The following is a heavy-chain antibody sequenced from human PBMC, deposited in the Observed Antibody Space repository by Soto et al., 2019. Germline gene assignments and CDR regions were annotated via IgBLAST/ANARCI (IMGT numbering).Heavy chain of an antibody. V-gene: IGHV1-69*06. Sequence: QVQLVQSGAEVKKPGSSVKVSCKASGGTFSSYAISWVRQAPGQGLEWMGGIIPIFGTANYAQKCQGRVTITADTSTSTAYMELSSLRSEDTAVYYCARDRWYYYDSSGYLRGCMDVWGQGTTVTVSS. CDR2: IIPIFGTA. CDR3: ARDRWYYYDSSGYLRGCMDV. D-gene: IGHD3-22*01. CDR1: GGTFSSYA. J-gene: IGHJ6*02.